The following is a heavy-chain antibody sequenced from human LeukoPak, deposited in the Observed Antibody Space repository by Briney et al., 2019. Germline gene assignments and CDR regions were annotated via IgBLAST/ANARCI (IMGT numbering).Heavy chain of an antibody. J-gene: IGHJ4*02. V-gene: IGHV3-23*01. CDR2: ISGSGGST. CDR3: AKTMFWSGYYADY. CDR1: GFTFSSYA. Sequence: GGSLRLSCAASGFTFSSYAMSWVRQAPGKGLEWVSAISGSGGSTYYADSVKGRFTISRDNSKNTLYLQMDSLRAEDTAVYYCAKTMFWSGYYADYWGQGTLVTASS. D-gene: IGHD3-3*01.